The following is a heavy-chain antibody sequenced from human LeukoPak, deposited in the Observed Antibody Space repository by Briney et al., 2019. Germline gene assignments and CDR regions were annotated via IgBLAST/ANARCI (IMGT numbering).Heavy chain of an antibody. CDR1: GFTFSSYG. CDR3: ARDLGYCSGGSCYVFWYFDL. V-gene: IGHV3-23*01. Sequence: GGTLRLSCVASGFTFSSYGMSWVRQAPGKGLEWVSGISASGGSTYYADSVKGRFTISRDNSKNTLYLQMNSLRAEDTAVYYCARDLGYCSGGSCYVFWYFDLWGRGTLVTVSS. D-gene: IGHD2-15*01. J-gene: IGHJ2*01. CDR2: ISASGGST.